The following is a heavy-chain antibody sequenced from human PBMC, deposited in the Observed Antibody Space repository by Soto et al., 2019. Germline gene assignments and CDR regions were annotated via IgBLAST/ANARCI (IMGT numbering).Heavy chain of an antibody. V-gene: IGHV3-23*01. CDR3: ANAVADTTHPQHDFWSGYYTDYYYYGMDV. J-gene: IGHJ6*02. D-gene: IGHD3-3*01. CDR1: GFTFSSYA. CDR2: ISGSGGST. Sequence: GGSLRLSCAASGFTFSSYAMSWVRQAPGKGLEWVSAISGSGGSTYYADSVKGRFTISRDNSKNTRYLQMNSLRAEDTAVYYCANAVADTTHPQHDFWSGYYTDYYYYGMDVWGQGTTVTVSS.